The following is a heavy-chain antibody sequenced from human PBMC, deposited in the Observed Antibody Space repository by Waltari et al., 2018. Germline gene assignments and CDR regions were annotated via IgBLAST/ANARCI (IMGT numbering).Heavy chain of an antibody. CDR3: ARVGGPLVVVPAAMRPYYYYMDV. V-gene: IGHV4-59*01. CDR1: GGSISSYY. D-gene: IGHD2-2*01. Sequence: QVQLQESGPGLVKPSETLSLTCTVSGGSISSYYWSWIRQPPGKGLEWFGYIYYSGSTNYNPSLKSRVTISVDTSKNQFSLKLSSVTAADTAMYYCARVGGPLVVVPAAMRPYYYYMDVWGKGTTVTVSS. J-gene: IGHJ6*03. CDR2: IYYSGST.